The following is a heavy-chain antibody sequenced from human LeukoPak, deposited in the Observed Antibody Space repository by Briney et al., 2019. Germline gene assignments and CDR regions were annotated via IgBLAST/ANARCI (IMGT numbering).Heavy chain of an antibody. Sequence: GASVKVSCKASGYTFTSHGISWVRQAPGQGLEWMGWISAYNGNTNYAQKLQGRVTMTTDTSTSTAYMELRSLRSDDTAVYYCARLEVLMVYATYFREAYYFDYWGQGTLVTVSS. V-gene: IGHV1-18*01. CDR2: ISAYNGNT. CDR1: GYTFTSHG. D-gene: IGHD2-8*01. J-gene: IGHJ4*02. CDR3: ARLEVLMVYATYFREAYYFDY.